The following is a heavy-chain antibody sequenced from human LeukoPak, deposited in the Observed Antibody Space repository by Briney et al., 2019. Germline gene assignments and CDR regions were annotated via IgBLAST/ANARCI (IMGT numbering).Heavy chain of an antibody. CDR3: ARELNRLGYCSGGSCYSSWFDP. CDR1: GDSITDYY. Sequence: SETLSLTCTVSGDSITDYYWSWMRQPAGKGLEWIGRIYTSGSTNYNPSLKSRVTMSVDTSKNQFSLKLSSVTAADTAVYYCARELNRLGYCSGGSCYSSWFDPWGQGTLVTVSS. CDR2: IYTSGST. J-gene: IGHJ5*02. D-gene: IGHD2-15*01. V-gene: IGHV4-4*07.